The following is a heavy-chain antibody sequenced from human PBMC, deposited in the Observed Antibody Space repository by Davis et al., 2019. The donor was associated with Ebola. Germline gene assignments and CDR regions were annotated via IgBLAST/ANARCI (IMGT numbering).Heavy chain of an antibody. CDR1: GYTFTDYY. D-gene: IGHD3-9*01. J-gene: IGHJ4*02. CDR3: ARYYDTVTGSYDY. V-gene: IGHV1-2*02. CDR2: INPDSGGI. Sequence: AASVKVSCKASGYTFTDYYIHWVRQAPGQGLEWMGWINPDSGGINYAQKFQGRVTMTRDTSISTAYMELSRLRSDDTAVYYCARYYDTVTGSYDYWGQGTLVTVSS.